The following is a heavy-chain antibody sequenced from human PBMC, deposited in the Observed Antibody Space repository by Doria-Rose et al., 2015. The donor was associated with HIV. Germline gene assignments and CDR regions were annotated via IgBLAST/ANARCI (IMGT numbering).Heavy chain of an antibody. CDR1: GVSLSSPGMG. V-gene: IGHV2-26*01. Sequence: QVQLVQSGPVLVKPTETLTLTCTVSGVSLSSPGMGVSWIRQPPGKALEWLAKIFSDDERSYKTSLKSRLTISSGTSKSQVVLTMTDMDPVDTATYYCARIKSSRWYHKYYFDFWGQGTLVIVSA. D-gene: IGHD6-13*01. J-gene: IGHJ4*02. CDR2: IFSDDER. CDR3: ARIKSSRWYHKYYFDF.